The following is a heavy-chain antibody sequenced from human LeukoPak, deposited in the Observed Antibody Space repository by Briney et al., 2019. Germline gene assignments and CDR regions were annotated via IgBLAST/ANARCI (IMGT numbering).Heavy chain of an antibody. J-gene: IGHJ3*02. CDR1: GFTFSSYA. CDR3: ARSGRGLLDAFDI. Sequence: GGSLRLSRAASGFTFSSYAMHWVRQAPGKGLEWVAVISYDGSNKYYADSVKGRFTISRDNSKNTLYLQMNSLRAEDTAVYYCARSGRGLLDAFDIWGQGTMVTVSS. V-gene: IGHV3-30-3*01. D-gene: IGHD2-15*01. CDR2: ISYDGSNK.